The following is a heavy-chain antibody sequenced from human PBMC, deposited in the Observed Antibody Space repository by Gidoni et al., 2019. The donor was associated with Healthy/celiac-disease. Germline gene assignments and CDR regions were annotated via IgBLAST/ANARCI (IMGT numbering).Heavy chain of an antibody. CDR1: GYTFTSYG. CDR2: ISAYNGNT. J-gene: IGHJ6*02. V-gene: IGHV1-18*04. CDR3: ARLTTVTTYYYYGMDV. Sequence: QVQLVQSGAEVKKPAASVKVSCKASGYTFTSYGISWVRQAPGQGLEWMGWISAYNGNTNYAQKLQGRVTMTTDTSTSTAYMELRSLRSDDTAVYYCARLTTVTTYYYYGMDVWGQGTTVTVSS. D-gene: IGHD4-17*01.